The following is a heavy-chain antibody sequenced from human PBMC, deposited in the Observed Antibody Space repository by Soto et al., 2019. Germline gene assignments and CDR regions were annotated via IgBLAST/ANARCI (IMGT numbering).Heavy chain of an antibody. CDR1: GGSFSGYY. CDR2: INHSGST. CDR3: ARGWGRIFDY. V-gene: IGHV4-34*01. Sequence: QVQLQQWGAALLKPSETLSLTCAVYGGSFSGYYWNWIRQPPGKGLEWIGEINHSGSTNSNPSLKSRVTLSVATSKNQFSLKLSSVTAADMAVYYCARGWGRIFDYWGQGTRVTVSS. J-gene: IGHJ4*02. D-gene: IGHD7-27*01.